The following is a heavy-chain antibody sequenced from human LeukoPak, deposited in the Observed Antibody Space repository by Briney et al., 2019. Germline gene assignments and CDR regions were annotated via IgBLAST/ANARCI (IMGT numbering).Heavy chain of an antibody. V-gene: IGHV3-30*18. CDR2: ISNDGNNK. J-gene: IGHJ3*02. D-gene: IGHD3-3*01. CDR1: GFTFSSYG. Sequence: GGSLRLSCAASGFTFSSYGMHWVRQAPGKGLEWVAVISNDGNNKYCIDAVKGRFTISRDNSKNTLYLQLDSLRPEDTAVYYCAKRSDFCGALDIWGQGTMVTVSS. CDR3: AKRSDFCGALDI.